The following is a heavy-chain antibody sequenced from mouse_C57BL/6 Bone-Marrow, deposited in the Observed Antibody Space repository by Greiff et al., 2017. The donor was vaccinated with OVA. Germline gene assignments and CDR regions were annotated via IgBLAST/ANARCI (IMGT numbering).Heavy chain of an antibody. V-gene: IGHV1-81*01. D-gene: IGHD2-1*01. Sequence: QVQLQQSGAELARPGASVKLSCKASGYTFTSYGISWVKQRPGQGLEWIGEIYPRSGNTYYNEKFKGKATLTADKSSSTAYMELRSLTSEDSAVYFCARCGNYDAMDYWGQGTSVTVSA. J-gene: IGHJ4*01. CDR1: GYTFTSYG. CDR2: IYPRSGNT. CDR3: ARCGNYDAMDY.